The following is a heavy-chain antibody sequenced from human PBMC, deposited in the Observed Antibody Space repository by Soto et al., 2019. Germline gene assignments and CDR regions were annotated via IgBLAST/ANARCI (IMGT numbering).Heavy chain of an antibody. CDR1: GFSLRTSGMC. CDR2: IDWDDDK. V-gene: IGHV2-70*01. Sequence: SGPTLFNPTQTLTLTCTFSGFSLRTSGMCVSWIRQPPGKALEWLALIDWDDDKYYSTSLKTKVTISKDTSKDRVVLTMANMDALYRATYYCSRIFPASYYYGMDVWGQGTTVTVSS. CDR3: SRIFPASYYYGMDV. J-gene: IGHJ6*02.